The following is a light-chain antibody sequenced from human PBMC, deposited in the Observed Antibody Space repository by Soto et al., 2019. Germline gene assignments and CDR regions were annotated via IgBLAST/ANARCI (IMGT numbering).Light chain of an antibody. CDR3: QTYDKAPWT. CDR2: GAS. V-gene: IGKV1-27*01. CDR1: QYIHTH. Sequence: DIQMTQSPSSLSASVGDRVTITCRASQYIHTHLAWYQQKPGNSPKLLVYGASTLHSGVPSRFSASGSGTDFILTISSLQSEDVATYYCQTYDKAPWTFGPGPRV. J-gene: IGKJ1*01.